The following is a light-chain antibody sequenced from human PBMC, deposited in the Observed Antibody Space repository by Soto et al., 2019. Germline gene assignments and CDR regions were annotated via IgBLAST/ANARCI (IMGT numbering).Light chain of an antibody. Sequence: QSVLTQPPSASGTPGQRVTISCSGSSSNIGSNYVYWYQQLPGTAPKLLSYRNNQRPSGVPDRFSGSKSGTSASLAISGLRSEDEADYYCAAWDDSLSDVVFGGGTKVTVL. V-gene: IGLV1-47*01. J-gene: IGLJ2*01. CDR3: AAWDDSLSDVV. CDR2: RNN. CDR1: SSNIGSNY.